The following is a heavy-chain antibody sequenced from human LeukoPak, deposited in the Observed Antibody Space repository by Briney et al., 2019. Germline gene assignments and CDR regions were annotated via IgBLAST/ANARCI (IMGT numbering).Heavy chain of an antibody. CDR3: ARESGYYFDY. V-gene: IGHV3-64*01. CDR1: GFTFSSYA. D-gene: IGHD3-10*01. J-gene: IGHJ4*02. Sequence: PGGSLRLSCAASGFTFSSYAMHWVRQAPGKGLKYVSAISSNGGSTYYANSVKGRFTISRDNSKNTLYLQMGSLRAEDTAVYYCARESGYYFDYWGQGTLVTVSS. CDR2: ISSNGGST.